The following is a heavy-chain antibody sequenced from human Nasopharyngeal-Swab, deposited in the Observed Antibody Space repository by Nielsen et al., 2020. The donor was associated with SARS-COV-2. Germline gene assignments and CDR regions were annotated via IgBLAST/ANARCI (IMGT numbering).Heavy chain of an antibody. CDR1: GFIFSDSA. CDR3: SRCGSSCYTGKDY. J-gene: IGHJ4*02. V-gene: IGHV3-73*01. CDR2: IRSKGNSYAT. D-gene: IGHD2-15*01. Sequence: GESLKISCAASGFIFSDSAIHWVRQASGKGLEWVGRIRSKGNSYATEYAASVEGRFTISRDDSKNTAYLQMNSLMTEDTAVYYCSRCGSSCYTGKDYWGQGTLVTVSS.